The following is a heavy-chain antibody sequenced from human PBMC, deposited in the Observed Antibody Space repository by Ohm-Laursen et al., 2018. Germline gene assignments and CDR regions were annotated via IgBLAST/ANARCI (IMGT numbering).Heavy chain of an antibody. CDR3: ARRIAVAGALDY. Sequence: SLRLSCTASGFTFSDYYMSWIRQAPGKGLEWVSYISSSGSTIYYADSVKGRFTISRDNAKNSLYLQMNSLRAEDTAVYYCARRIAVAGALDYWGQGTLVTVSS. CDR2: ISSSGSTI. CDR1: GFTFSDYY. D-gene: IGHD6-19*01. J-gene: IGHJ4*02. V-gene: IGHV3-11*04.